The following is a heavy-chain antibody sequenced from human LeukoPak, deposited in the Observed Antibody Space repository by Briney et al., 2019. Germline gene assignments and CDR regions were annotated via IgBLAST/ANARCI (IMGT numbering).Heavy chain of an antibody. J-gene: IGHJ4*02. CDR2: IGGSGGST. D-gene: IGHD3-22*01. V-gene: IGHV3-23*01. Sequence: GGSLRLSCAASGFTFSSYAMSWVRQAPGKGLEWVSAIGGSGGSTYYADSVKGRFTISRDNSKNTLYLQMNSLRAEDTAVYYCAKAWAYSGYYLDYWGQGTLVTVSS. CDR1: GFTFSSYA. CDR3: AKAWAYSGYYLDY.